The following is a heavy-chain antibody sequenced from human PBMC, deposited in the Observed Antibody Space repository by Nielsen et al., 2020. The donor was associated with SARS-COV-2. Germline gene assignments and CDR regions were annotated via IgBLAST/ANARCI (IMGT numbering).Heavy chain of an antibody. CDR2: ISWNSGSI. D-gene: IGHD3-22*01. CDR3: AKDPHDSSGYYPGYAFDI. Sequence: SLKIFCAASGFTFDDYAMHWVRQAPGKGLEWVSGISWNSGSIGYADSVKGRFTISRDNAKNSLYLQMNSLRAEDTALYYCAKDPHDSSGYYPGYAFDIWGQGTMVTVSS. CDR1: GFTFDDYA. V-gene: IGHV3-9*01. J-gene: IGHJ3*02.